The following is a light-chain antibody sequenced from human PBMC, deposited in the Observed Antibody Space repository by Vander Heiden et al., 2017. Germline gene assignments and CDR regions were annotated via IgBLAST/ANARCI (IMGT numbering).Light chain of an antibody. CDR1: SSNIESKT. CDR2: SNN. J-gene: IGLJ2*01. CDR3: AAWDDSLNGRV. V-gene: IGLV1-44*01. Sequence: QSVLTQPPSASGTPGQRVTISCSGSSSNIESKTVNWYQQLPGTAPKLLIYSNNQRPSGVPDRFSGSKSGTSASLAISGLQSEDEADYYCAAWDDSLNGRVFGGGTKLTVL.